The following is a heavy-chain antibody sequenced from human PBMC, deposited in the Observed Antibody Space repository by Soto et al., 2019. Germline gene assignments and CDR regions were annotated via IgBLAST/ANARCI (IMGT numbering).Heavy chain of an antibody. Sequence: ASVKVSCKASGFTFTSSAVQWVRQARGQRLEWIGWIVVGSGNTNYAQKFQGWVTMTRDTSISTAYMELSRLRSDDTAVYYCARHQRPSSSWLNGMDVWGQGTTVTVSS. CDR2: IVVGSGNT. D-gene: IGHD6-13*01. J-gene: IGHJ6*02. V-gene: IGHV1-58*01. CDR1: GFTFTSSA. CDR3: ARHQRPSSSWLNGMDV.